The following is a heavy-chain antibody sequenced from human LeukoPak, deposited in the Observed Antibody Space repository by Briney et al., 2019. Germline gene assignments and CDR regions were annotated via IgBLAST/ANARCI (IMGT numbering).Heavy chain of an antibody. CDR1: GGSFSGYY. D-gene: IGHD3-9*01. J-gene: IGHJ3*02. Sequence: PSQTLSLTCAVYGGSFSGYYWSWIRQPPGKGLEWIGEINHSGSTNYNPSLKSRVTISLDTSKNQFSLKLSSVTAADTAVYYCARDYDVSTGYAFDIWGQGTMVTVSS. CDR2: INHSGST. V-gene: IGHV4-34*01. CDR3: ARDYDVSTGYAFDI.